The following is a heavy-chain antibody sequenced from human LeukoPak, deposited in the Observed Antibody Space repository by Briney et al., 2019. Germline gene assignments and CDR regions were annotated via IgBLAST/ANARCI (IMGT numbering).Heavy chain of an antibody. CDR1: GFTVSSSY. CDR2: INPDGSTT. CDR3: ARDFHGDHDY. D-gene: IGHD4-17*01. V-gene: IGHV3-74*01. Sequence: GGSLRLSCAPSGFTVSSSYLSWVRQAPGKGLVWVARINPDGSTTNYADSVKGRITISRDNAKNTLYLQMHSLRAEDTAVYYCARDFHGDHDYWGQGTLVTVSS. J-gene: IGHJ4*02.